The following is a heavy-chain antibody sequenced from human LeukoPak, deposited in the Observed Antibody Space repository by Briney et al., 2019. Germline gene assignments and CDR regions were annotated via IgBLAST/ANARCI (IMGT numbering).Heavy chain of an antibody. Sequence: SETLSLTCTVSGYSISSGYYWGWIRQPPGKGLEWIGSIYNSGSTYYNPSLKRRVTISVDTSKNQFSLKLSSVTAADTAVYYCASSPTTHWVAYGYYFDYWGQGTLVTVSS. D-gene: IGHD2-15*01. V-gene: IGHV4-38-2*02. CDR1: GYSISSGYY. CDR3: ASSPTTHWVAYGYYFDY. J-gene: IGHJ4*02. CDR2: IYNSGST.